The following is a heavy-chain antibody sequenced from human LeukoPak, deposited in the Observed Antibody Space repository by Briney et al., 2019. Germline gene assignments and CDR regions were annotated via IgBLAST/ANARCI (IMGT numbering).Heavy chain of an antibody. CDR3: ARTIAVAGTKGFDY. V-gene: IGHV3-30*04. Sequence: PGRSLRLSCAASGFTFSSYAMHWVRQAPGKGLEWVAVISYDGSNKYYADSVKGRFTISRDNSKNTLYLQMNSLRAEDTAVYYCARTIAVAGTKGFDYWGQGTLVTVSS. CDR1: GFTFSSYA. CDR2: ISYDGSNK. J-gene: IGHJ4*02. D-gene: IGHD6-19*01.